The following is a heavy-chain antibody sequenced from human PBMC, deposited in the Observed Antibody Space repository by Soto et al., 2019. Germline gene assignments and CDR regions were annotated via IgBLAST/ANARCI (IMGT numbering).Heavy chain of an antibody. CDR3: ARVAKCSGGSGYSTIKSGYFDL. D-gene: IGHD2-15*01. V-gene: IGHV3-30-3*01. CDR1: GFTFSSYA. Sequence: QVQLVESGGGVVQPGRSLRLSCAASGFTFSSYAMHWVRQAPGKGLEWVAVISYDGSNKYYADSVKGRFTISRDNSKNTLYLQMNSLRAEDTAVYYCARVAKCSGGSGYSTIKSGYFDLWGRGNLVTVSS. CDR2: ISYDGSNK. J-gene: IGHJ2*01.